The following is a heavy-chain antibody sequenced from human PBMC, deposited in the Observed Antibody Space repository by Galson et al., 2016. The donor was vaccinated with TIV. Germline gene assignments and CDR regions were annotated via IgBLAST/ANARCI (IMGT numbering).Heavy chain of an antibody. CDR1: GGVFNHWA. CDR2: IIPLSGP. D-gene: IGHD3-16*01. J-gene: IGHJ6*02. Sequence: SVKVSCKASGGVFNHWAIIWVRQAPGQGLQWMGGIIPLSGPTYTDKYQGRLTVTATYMARSSLRLDDTAVYYCARGGHYAWDVLGQGTSVIVSS. V-gene: IGHV1-69*13. CDR3: ARGGHYAWDV.